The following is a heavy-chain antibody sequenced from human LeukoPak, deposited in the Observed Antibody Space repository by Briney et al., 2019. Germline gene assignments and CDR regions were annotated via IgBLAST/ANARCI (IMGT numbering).Heavy chain of an antibody. D-gene: IGHD2-2*01. Sequence: SETLSLTCTVSGGSISSGGYYWSWIRQHPGKGLEWIGYIYYSGSTYYNPSLKSRVTISVDTSKNQFSLKLSSVTAADTAVYYCARVRIVVVPAAILIHAFDIWGQGTMVTVSS. V-gene: IGHV4-31*03. CDR1: GGSISSGGYY. J-gene: IGHJ3*02. CDR2: IYYSGST. CDR3: ARVRIVVVPAAILIHAFDI.